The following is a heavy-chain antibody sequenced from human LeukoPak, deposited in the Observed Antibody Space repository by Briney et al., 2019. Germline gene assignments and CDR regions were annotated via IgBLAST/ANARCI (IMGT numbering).Heavy chain of an antibody. D-gene: IGHD3-10*01. CDR2: IYYSGST. V-gene: IGHV4-59*12. CDR1: GGSISSYY. CDR3: ASGGILLWFGELFPGQRGNDAFDI. J-gene: IGHJ3*02. Sequence: PSETLSLTCTVSGGSISSYYWSWIRQPPGKGLEWIGYIYYSGSTNYNPSLKSRVTISVDTSKNQFSLKLSSVTAADTAVYYCASGGILLWFGELFPGQRGNDAFDIWGQGTMVTVSS.